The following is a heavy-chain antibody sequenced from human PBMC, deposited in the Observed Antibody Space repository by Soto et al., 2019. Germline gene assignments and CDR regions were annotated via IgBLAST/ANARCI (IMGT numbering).Heavy chain of an antibody. CDR3: AKVGYTGDYFDY. CDR1: GFTFSSYG. Sequence: GGSLRLSCAASGFTFSSYGMHWVRQAPGKGLEWVAVISYDGSNKYYADSVKGRFTISRDNSKNTLYLQMNSLRAEDTAVYYCAKVGYTGDYFDYWGQGTLVTVSS. D-gene: IGHD2-2*02. CDR2: ISYDGSNK. J-gene: IGHJ4*02. V-gene: IGHV3-30*18.